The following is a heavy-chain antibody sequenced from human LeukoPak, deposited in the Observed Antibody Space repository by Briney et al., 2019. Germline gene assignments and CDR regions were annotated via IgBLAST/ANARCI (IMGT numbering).Heavy chain of an antibody. V-gene: IGHV4-31*03. J-gene: IGHJ4*02. CDR3: ASEATVTTAGFDY. CDR1: GGSISSGGYY. Sequence: PTETLSLTCTVSGGSISSGGYYWSWIRQHPGKGLEWIGYIYYSGSTYYNPSLKSRVTISVDTSKNQFSLKLSSVTAADTAVYYCASEATVTTAGFDYWGQGTLVTVSS. D-gene: IGHD4-17*01. CDR2: IYYSGST.